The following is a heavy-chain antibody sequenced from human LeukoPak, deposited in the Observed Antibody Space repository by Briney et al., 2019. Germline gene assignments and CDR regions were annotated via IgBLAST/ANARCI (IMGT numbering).Heavy chain of an antibody. D-gene: IGHD5-24*01. CDR1: GFTFSSYW. CDR3: ARSDGGFDY. CDR2: IINDGSRA. V-gene: IGHV3-74*01. J-gene: IGHJ4*02. Sequence: GGSLRLSCAASGFTFSSYWMHWVRQAPGKGLVWVSHIINDGSRASYADSVKGRFTISRDNAKNTVYLQMNSLRAEDTAVYYCARSDGGFDYWGQGTLVTVSA.